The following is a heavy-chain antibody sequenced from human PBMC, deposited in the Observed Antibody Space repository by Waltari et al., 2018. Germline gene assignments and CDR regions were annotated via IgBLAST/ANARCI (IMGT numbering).Heavy chain of an antibody. CDR1: GFTFSSYA. CDR2: ISYDGSNK. CDR3: AREATSGSYYYFDY. Sequence: QVQLVESGGGVVQPGRSLRLSCAASGFTFSSYAMHWLRQAPGKGLAWVAVISYDGSNKYYADSVKGRFTISRDNSKNTLYLQMNSLRAEDTAVYYCAREATSGSYYYFDYWGQGTLVTVSS. V-gene: IGHV3-30-3*01. D-gene: IGHD1-26*01. J-gene: IGHJ4*02.